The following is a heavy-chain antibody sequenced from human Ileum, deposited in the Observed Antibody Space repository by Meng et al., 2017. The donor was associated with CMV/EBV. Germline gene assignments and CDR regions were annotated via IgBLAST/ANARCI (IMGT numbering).Heavy chain of an antibody. CDR1: TGYY. D-gene: IGHD2-2*02. CDR3: ARGGDTIVVVPAAISNWFDP. Sequence: TGYYMHWVRQAPGQGLEWMGWINPNSGGTNYAQKFQGRVTMTRDTSISTAYMELSRLRSDDTAVYYCARGGDTIVVVPAAISNWFDPWGQGTLVTVSS. CDR2: INPNSGGT. J-gene: IGHJ5*02. V-gene: IGHV1-2*02.